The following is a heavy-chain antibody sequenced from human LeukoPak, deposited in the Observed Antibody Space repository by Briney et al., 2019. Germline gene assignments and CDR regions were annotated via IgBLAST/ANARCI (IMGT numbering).Heavy chain of an antibody. CDR1: AYSFTGYH. J-gene: IGHJ4*02. V-gene: IGHV1-2*02. D-gene: IGHD1-26*01. Sequence: ASVKVSSKASAYSFTGYHMHWVRQAPGQGLEWMGCINSNTGGTQYAQNFQGRVTMSRDTSVSTVYMELSRLRSDDTAVYYCARDDSGSDLNSFDYWGQGTLVSAS. CDR3: ARDDSGSDLNSFDY. CDR2: INSNTGGT.